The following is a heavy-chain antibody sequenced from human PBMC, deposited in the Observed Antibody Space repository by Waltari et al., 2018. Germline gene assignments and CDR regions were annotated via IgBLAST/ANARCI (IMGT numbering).Heavy chain of an antibody. CDR1: GFTFSSYC. Sequence: QVQLVESGGGVVQPGRSLRLSCAASGFTFSSYCMHWVRQAPGKGLEWVAVIWYDGSNKYYADSVKGRFTISRDNSKNTLYLQMNSLRAEDTAVYYCARDKFEDGDYGAFDIWGQGTMVTVSS. D-gene: IGHD4-17*01. CDR2: IWYDGSNK. V-gene: IGHV3-33*01. J-gene: IGHJ3*02. CDR3: ARDKFEDGDYGAFDI.